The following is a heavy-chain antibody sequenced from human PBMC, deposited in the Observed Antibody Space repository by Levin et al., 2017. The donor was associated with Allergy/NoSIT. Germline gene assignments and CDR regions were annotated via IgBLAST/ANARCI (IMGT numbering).Heavy chain of an antibody. Sequence: RASETLSLTCTVSGGSISSYYWSWIRQPPGKGLEWIGYIYYSGSTNYNPSLKSRVTISVDTSKNQFSLKLSSVTAADTAVYYCARGILTWGQGTLVTVSS. CDR3: ARGILT. D-gene: IGHD2-21*01. CDR2: IYYSGST. J-gene: IGHJ4*02. CDR1: GGSISSYY. V-gene: IGHV4-59*01.